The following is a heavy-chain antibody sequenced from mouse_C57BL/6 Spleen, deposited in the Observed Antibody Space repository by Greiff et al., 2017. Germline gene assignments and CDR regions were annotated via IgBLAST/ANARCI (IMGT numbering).Heavy chain of an antibody. J-gene: IGHJ3*01. CDR1: GYTFTSYW. D-gene: IGHD3-2*02. V-gene: IGHV1-52*01. CDR3: ARSGGSSGYPFAY. CDR2: IDPSDSET. Sequence: QVQLQQPGAELVRPGSSVKLSCKASGYTFTSYWMHWVKQRPIQGLEWIGNIDPSDSETHYNQKFKDKATLTVDKSSSTAYMQLSSLTSEDSAVYYGARSGGSSGYPFAYWGQGTLVTVSA.